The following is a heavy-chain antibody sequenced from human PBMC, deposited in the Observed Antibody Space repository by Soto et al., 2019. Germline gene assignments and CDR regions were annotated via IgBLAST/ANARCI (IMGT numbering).Heavy chain of an antibody. V-gene: IGHV3-74*01. D-gene: IGHD6-19*01. Sequence: EVPLVESGGGLVQPGGSLRLSGAASGFTFSSYWMHWVRQAPGNGLVWVSRINSDGSSTSYADSVKGRFTISSDNAKHTLYLQMNRLRAEDTAVYYCARDPQYSSGWYGDYYYYMDVWGKGNTVTVSS. CDR3: ARDPQYSSGWYGDYYYYMDV. J-gene: IGHJ6*03. CDR2: INSDGSST. CDR1: GFTFSSYW.